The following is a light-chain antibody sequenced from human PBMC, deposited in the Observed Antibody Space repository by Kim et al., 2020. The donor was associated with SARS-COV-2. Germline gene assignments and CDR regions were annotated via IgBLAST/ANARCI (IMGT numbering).Light chain of an antibody. CDR3: QQANSFPYT. CDR2: AAS. Sequence: SASAGDRVTITCRASQDISSWLAWYQQKPGRAPKLLIYAASSLQSGVPSRFSGSGSGTDFTLTISNLQPEDFATYYCQQANSFPYTFGQGTKLEI. J-gene: IGKJ2*01. V-gene: IGKV1-12*01. CDR1: QDISSW.